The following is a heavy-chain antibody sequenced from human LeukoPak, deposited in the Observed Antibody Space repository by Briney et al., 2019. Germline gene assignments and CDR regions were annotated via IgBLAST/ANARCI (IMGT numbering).Heavy chain of an antibody. V-gene: IGHV3-23*01. J-gene: IGHJ3*01. CDR2: ISGSGGGT. CDR1: GFTFNNYG. D-gene: IGHD1-14*01. Sequence: GGSLTLTCAASGFTFNNYGMSWVRQGPGEGLEWVSTISGSGGGTNYPNPVLGRLTISTDNSKNKLYLLMNSLRAEDTAVYYCAKQNRLNDVFDVWGQGTMVTASS. CDR3: AKQNRLNDVFDV.